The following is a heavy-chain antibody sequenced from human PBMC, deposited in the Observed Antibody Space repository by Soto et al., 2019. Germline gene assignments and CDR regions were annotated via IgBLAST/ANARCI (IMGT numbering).Heavy chain of an antibody. Sequence: QVQLVQSGVEVKKPGTSVKVSCKASGYTFTNYGLSWVRQAPGQGFEWMGWISPHNGNTNYAQKVQGRVTMTTGTSTSTANMELRSLRSDDTAVYYCARGPSSGWYYFDYCGQGTLVTVSS. D-gene: IGHD6-19*01. V-gene: IGHV1-18*01. CDR1: GYTFTNYG. CDR2: ISPHNGNT. CDR3: ARGPSSGWYYFDY. J-gene: IGHJ4*02.